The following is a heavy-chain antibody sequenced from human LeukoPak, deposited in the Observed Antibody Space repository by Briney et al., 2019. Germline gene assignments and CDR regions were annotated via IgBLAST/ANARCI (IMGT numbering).Heavy chain of an antibody. V-gene: IGHV1-69*13. Sequence: SVKVSCKASGGTFSSYAISWVRQAPGQGLEWMGGIIPIFGTANYARKFQGRVTITADESTSTAYMELSSLRSEDTAVYYCARDSSGYYVNWFDPWGQGTLVTVSS. CDR1: GGTFSSYA. D-gene: IGHD3-22*01. CDR2: IIPIFGTA. CDR3: ARDSSGYYVNWFDP. J-gene: IGHJ5*02.